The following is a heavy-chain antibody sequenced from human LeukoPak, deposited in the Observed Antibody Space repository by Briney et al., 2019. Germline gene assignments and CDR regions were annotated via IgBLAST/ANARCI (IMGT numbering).Heavy chain of an antibody. CDR1: GFTFSSYG. CDR2: IWYDGSNK. D-gene: IGHD5-12*01. CDR3: ASGDLGVATTIDY. Sequence: PGGSLRLSCAASGFTFSSYGMHWVRQAPGKGLEWVAVIWYDGSNKYYADSVKGRFTISRDNSKNTLYLQMNSLRAEDTAVYYCASGDLGVATTIDYWGQGTLVTVSS. J-gene: IGHJ4*02. V-gene: IGHV3-33*01.